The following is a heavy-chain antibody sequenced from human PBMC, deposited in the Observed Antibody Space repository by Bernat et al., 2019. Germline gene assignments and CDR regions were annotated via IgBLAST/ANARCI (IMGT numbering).Heavy chain of an antibody. Sequence: QVQLQESVLGLVKPSQTLSLTCTVSGGSISSGDYYWSWTRQPPGKGLEWIGHIYHSGGTYYNPSLKSRVTISVDTSQNQFSLKLRSVAAAGAAVYYCARAAPWIGYWGQGTLVTVSS. V-gene: IGHV4-30-4*01. D-gene: IGHD2-2*03. CDR2: IYHSGGT. CDR3: ARAAPWIGY. CDR1: GGSISSGDYY. J-gene: IGHJ4*02.